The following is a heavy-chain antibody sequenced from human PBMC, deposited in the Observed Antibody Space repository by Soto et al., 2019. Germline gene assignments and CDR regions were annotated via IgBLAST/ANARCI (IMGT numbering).Heavy chain of an antibody. CDR1: GYSFSSYS. CDR2: IYPGDSDT. Sequence: PGESLKISCKGSGYSFSSYSIGWVRQMPGKGLEWMGIIYPGDSDTTYSPSFQGQVTISADKSIGTAYLQWNSLKASDTAMYYCARHMVSTTHYYVMDVWGQGTTVTVSS. D-gene: IGHD3-10*01. CDR3: ARHMVSTTHYYVMDV. J-gene: IGHJ6*02. V-gene: IGHV5-51*01.